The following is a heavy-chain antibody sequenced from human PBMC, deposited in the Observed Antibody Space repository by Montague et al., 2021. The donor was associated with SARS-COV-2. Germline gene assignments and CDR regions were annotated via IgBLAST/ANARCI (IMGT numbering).Heavy chain of an antibody. D-gene: IGHD6-19*01. V-gene: IGHV6-1*01. CDR1: GDSVSSTAPA. J-gene: IGHJ4*02. CDR2: PYYRSEWHT. CDR3: ASGWTLFD. Sequence: CAISGDSVSSTAPASNWHRPSPSTHLERLGRPYYRSEWHTDYAVSVEGRLAIDADTSKNQFSLQLHSVTPEDSAVYYCASGWTLFDWGQGTLVTVSS.